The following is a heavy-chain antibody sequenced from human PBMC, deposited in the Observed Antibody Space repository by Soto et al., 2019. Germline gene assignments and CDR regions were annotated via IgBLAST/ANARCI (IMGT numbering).Heavy chain of an antibody. J-gene: IGHJ4*02. Sequence: QVQLVQSGAEVKKPGASVKVSCKASGYTFTTYYIHWVRQAPGQGLEWMGIINPSGGSTRHASNFKGRLTMTRDTSTSTVYMELSSLRSEDTAVYYCARAPYDSSGYPLLDYWGQGTLVTVSS. CDR3: ARAPYDSSGYPLLDY. CDR1: GYTFTTYY. CDR2: INPSGGST. V-gene: IGHV1-46*01. D-gene: IGHD3-22*01.